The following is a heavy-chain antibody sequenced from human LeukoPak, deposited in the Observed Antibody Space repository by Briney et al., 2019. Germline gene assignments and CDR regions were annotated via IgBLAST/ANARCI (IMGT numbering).Heavy chain of an antibody. CDR1: GYTFTRYY. CDR2: INPSAGTT. D-gene: IGHD2-15*01. V-gene: IGHV1-46*01. Sequence: ASVKVSCKTSGYTFTRYYLHWVRQAPGQGLEWMGIINPSAGTTSYAQKFQGRVAMTRDTSTSTVYMELSSLRSEVTAMYYCARGRSGCSGGSCYNWFDPWGQGTLVTVS. CDR3: ARGRSGCSGGSCYNWFDP. J-gene: IGHJ5*02.